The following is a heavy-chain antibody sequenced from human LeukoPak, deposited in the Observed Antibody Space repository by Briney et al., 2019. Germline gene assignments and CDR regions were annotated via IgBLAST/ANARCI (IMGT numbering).Heavy chain of an antibody. D-gene: IGHD3-22*01. J-gene: IGHJ4*02. V-gene: IGHV3-23*01. CDR2: ISGSGGST. CDR3: AKDQYMGIVVVIDY. CDR1: GFTFSSYA. Sequence: GGSLRLSCAASGFTFSSYAMSWVRQAPGKGLEWVSAISGSGGSTYYADSVKGRFTISRDNSKNTLYLQTNSLRAEDTAVYYCAKDQYMGIVVVIDYWGQGTLVTVSS.